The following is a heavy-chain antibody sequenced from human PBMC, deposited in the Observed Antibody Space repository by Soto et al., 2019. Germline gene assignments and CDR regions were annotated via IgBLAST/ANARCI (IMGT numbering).Heavy chain of an antibody. J-gene: IGHJ4*02. D-gene: IGHD3-16*01. CDR3: ARQFGSWVREIDF. Sequence: SETLSLTCAVSSGTISSSNWWTWVRQPPGKGLEWIGEINQSGSPNYNPSLRSRVTISVNTSNNQFFLRLTSVTAADTAVYYCARQFGSWVREIDFWGRGTLVTVSS. CDR2: INQSGSP. CDR1: SGTISSSNW. V-gene: IGHV4-4*02.